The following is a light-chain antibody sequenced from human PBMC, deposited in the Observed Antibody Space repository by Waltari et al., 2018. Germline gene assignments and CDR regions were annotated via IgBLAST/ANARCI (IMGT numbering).Light chain of an antibody. CDR3: QVWDSSSDHYV. V-gene: IGLV3-21*03. CDR1: NIGSKS. J-gene: IGLJ1*01. Sequence: SYVLTQPPPASVAPGKTARITCGGNNIGSKSVHWYQQKPGQAPLLVVYDDSDRPSGIPERFSGSNSGNTATLTISRVEAGDEADYYCQVWDSSSDHYVFGTGTKVTVL. CDR2: DDS.